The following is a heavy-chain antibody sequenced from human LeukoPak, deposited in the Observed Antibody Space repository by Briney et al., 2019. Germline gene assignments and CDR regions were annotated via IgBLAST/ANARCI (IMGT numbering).Heavy chain of an antibody. Sequence: SETLSLTCTVSGGSISSGSYYWSWIRQPAGKGLEWIGRIYTSGSTNYNPSLKSRVTISVDTSKNQFSLKLSSVTAADTAVYYCARAYGSGSYYNVGARGFDPWGQGTLVTVSS. D-gene: IGHD3-10*01. CDR2: IYTSGST. V-gene: IGHV4-61*02. CDR1: GGSISSGSYY. CDR3: ARAYGSGSYYNVGARGFDP. J-gene: IGHJ5*02.